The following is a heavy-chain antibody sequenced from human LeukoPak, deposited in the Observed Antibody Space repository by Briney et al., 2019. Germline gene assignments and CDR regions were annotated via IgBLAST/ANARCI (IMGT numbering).Heavy chain of an antibody. CDR1: GFTFSSYG. J-gene: IGHJ4*02. CDR2: ISSSSSYI. CDR3: ARVYNWNDSDY. Sequence: PGGSLRLSCAASGFTFSSYGMHWVRQAPGKGLEWVSSISSSSSYIYYADSVKGRFTISRDNAKNSLYLQMNSLRAEDTAVYYCARVYNWNDSDYWGQGTLVTVSS. V-gene: IGHV3-21*01. D-gene: IGHD1-20*01.